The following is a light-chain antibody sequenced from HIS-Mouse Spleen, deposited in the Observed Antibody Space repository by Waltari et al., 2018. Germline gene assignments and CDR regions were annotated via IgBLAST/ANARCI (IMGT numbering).Light chain of an antibody. V-gene: IGKV3-20*01. CDR1: QSVSSSY. J-gene: IGKJ1*01. CDR3: QQYGSSPPWT. CDR2: GAS. Sequence: EIVLTQSPGTLSLSPGERATLSCRASQSVSSSYLAWYQQKPGQAPRLLIYGASSRATGIPDRFSGSWSGTDFTLTISRLEPEDFAVYYCQQYGSSPPWTFGQGTKVEIK.